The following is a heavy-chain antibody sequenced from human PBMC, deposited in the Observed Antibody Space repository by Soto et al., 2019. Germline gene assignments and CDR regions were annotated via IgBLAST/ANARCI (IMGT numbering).Heavy chain of an antibody. CDR2: INPNSGGT. Sequence: QVQLVQSGAEVKKPGASVKVSCKASGYTFTGYYMHWVRQAPGQGLEWMGWINPNSGGTNYAQKFQGRVTMTRDTSISTVYMELTSLSSDDTAVYHCARDGGDYGDWFDPWGQGTLVTVSS. D-gene: IGHD4-17*01. V-gene: IGHV1-2*02. CDR1: GYTFTGYY. CDR3: ARDGGDYGDWFDP. J-gene: IGHJ5*02.